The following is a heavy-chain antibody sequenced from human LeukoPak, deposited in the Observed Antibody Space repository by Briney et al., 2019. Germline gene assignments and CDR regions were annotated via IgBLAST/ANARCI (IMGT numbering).Heavy chain of an antibody. D-gene: IGHD6-19*01. CDR1: GFTFDDYG. Sequence: GGSLRLSCAASGFTFDDYGMSWVRQAPGKGLEWVSGINWNGGSTGYADSLKGRFTISRDNAKNPPYLQMNSLRAEDTALYYCARVKGRSGWYESYFDYWGQGTLVTVSS. CDR3: ARVKGRSGWYESYFDY. CDR2: INWNGGST. J-gene: IGHJ4*02. V-gene: IGHV3-20*04.